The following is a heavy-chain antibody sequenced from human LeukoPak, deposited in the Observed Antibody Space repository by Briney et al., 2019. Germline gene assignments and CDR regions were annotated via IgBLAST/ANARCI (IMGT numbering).Heavy chain of an antibody. V-gene: IGHV4-61*08. Sequence: PSETLSLTCTVSGGSVNSGGYYWSWIRQSPGNGLEWIAYVYYSGTTNYNPSLKSRVTISLDTSKDQFSLRLNSVTAADTAVYYCAREYSSSSRGDYYYYGMAVWGPGTTVTVSS. CDR1: GGSVNSGGYY. CDR2: VYYSGTT. J-gene: IGHJ6*02. CDR3: AREYSSSSRGDYYYYGMAV. D-gene: IGHD6-6*01.